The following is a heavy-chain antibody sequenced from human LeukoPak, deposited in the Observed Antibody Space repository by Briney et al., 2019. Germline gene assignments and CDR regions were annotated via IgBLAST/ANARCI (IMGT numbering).Heavy chain of an antibody. CDR1: GFSVSSSY. J-gene: IGHJ6*02. CDR3: AKEHDYGDYGSFYYCGMDV. V-gene: IGHV3-53*05. CDR2: IYRDGKT. Sequence: GGSLRLSCAASGFSVSSSYMNWVRQAPGKGLEWVSIIYRDGKTFYADYVKGRFTISRDNSKNTLYLQMNSLRAEDTAVYYCAKEHDYGDYGSFYYCGMDVWGQGTTVTVSS. D-gene: IGHD4-17*01.